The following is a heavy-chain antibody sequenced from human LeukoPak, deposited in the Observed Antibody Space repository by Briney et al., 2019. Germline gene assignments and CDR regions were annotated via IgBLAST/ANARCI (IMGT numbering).Heavy chain of an antibody. CDR3: AKGTGFYDSSGYLPDY. CDR2: ISGSGGST. CDR1: AFTFSSYA. D-gene: IGHD3-22*01. J-gene: IGHJ4*02. V-gene: IGHV3-23*01. Sequence: PGGSLRLSCAASAFTFSSYAMSWVRQAPGKGLEWVSLISGSGGSTYYADSVKGRFTISRDNSKNTLYLQMNSLRAEDTAVYYCAKGTGFYDSSGYLPDYWGQGTLVTVSS.